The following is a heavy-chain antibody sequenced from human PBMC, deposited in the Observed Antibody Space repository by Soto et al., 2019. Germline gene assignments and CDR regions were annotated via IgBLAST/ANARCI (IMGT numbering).Heavy chain of an antibody. Sequence: SETLSLTCTVSGGSINNNNFFWGWVRQPPGKGLEWIGTVYYTGSPYYNPSLKSRLTMSVDTSKNQFSLNLSSVTAADTAVYYCARENYGSGSYYPLYDIDYWGQGTLVTVSS. D-gene: IGHD3-10*01. CDR1: GGSINNNNFF. CDR2: VYYTGSP. CDR3: ARENYGSGSYYPLYDIDY. J-gene: IGHJ4*02. V-gene: IGHV4-39*07.